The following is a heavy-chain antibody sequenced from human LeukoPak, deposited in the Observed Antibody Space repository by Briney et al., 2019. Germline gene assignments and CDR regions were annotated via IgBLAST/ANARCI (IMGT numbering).Heavy chain of an antibody. CDR3: AKPQSSLSHFYDS. V-gene: IGHV4-38-2*01. Sequence: SETLSLTCAVSGYSISSGYYWGWIRRPPGKGLEWIGSIYHSGTTYYNPSLTSRVTISVDTSKNHFSLKVNSVTAADTAVYYCAKPQSSLSHFYDSWGQGTLVTVSS. J-gene: IGHJ4*02. CDR1: GYSISSGYY. D-gene: IGHD6-6*01. CDR2: IYHSGTT.